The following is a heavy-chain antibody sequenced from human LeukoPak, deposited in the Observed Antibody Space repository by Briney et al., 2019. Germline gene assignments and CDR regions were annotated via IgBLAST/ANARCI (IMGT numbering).Heavy chain of an antibody. CDR3: ARDSDTLEWLLYNWFDP. CDR1: GYTFTGYY. Sequence: ASVKVSCKASGYTFTGYYMHWVRQAPGQGLEWMGWINPNSGGTNYAQKFQGRVTMTRDTSIGTAYMELSRLRSDDTAVYYCARDSDTLEWLLYNWFDPWGQGTLVTVSS. D-gene: IGHD3-3*01. J-gene: IGHJ5*02. V-gene: IGHV1-2*02. CDR2: INPNSGGT.